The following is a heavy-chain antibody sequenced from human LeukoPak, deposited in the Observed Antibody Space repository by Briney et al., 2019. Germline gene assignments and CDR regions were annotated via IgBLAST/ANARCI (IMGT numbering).Heavy chain of an antibody. CDR3: AAHCGGDCYYAFDI. CDR1: GFTFSSYS. V-gene: IGHV3-48*01. CDR2: ISSSSSTI. J-gene: IGHJ3*02. D-gene: IGHD2-21*02. Sequence: PGGSLRLSCAASGFTFSSYSMNWVRQAPGKGLEWVSYISSSSSTIYYADSVKGRFTISRDNAKNSLYLQMNSLRAEDTAVYYCAAHCGGDCYYAFDIWGQGTMVTVSS.